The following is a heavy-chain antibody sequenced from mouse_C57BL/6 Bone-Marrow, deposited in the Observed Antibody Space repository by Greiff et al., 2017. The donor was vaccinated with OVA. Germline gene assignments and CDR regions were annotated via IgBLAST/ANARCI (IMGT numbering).Heavy chain of an antibody. V-gene: IGHV1-52*01. CDR2: IDPSDSET. Sequence: VQLQQPGAELVRPGSSVKLSCKASGYTFTSYWMHWVKQRPIQGLEWIGNIDPSDSETHYNQKFKDKATLTVDKSSSTAYMQLSSLTSEDSAVYYCARGLYYYGRDYFDYWGQGTTLTVSS. D-gene: IGHD1-1*01. J-gene: IGHJ2*01. CDR1: GYTFTSYW. CDR3: ARGLYYYGRDYFDY.